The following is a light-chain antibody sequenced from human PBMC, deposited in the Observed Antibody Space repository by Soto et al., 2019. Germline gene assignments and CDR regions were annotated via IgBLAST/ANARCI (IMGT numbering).Light chain of an antibody. V-gene: IGLV1-40*01. CDR3: QSYDSTLSARYV. Sequence: QSVLTQPPSVSGAPGQRVTISCTGSSSNIGAGYDVHWYQQRPGTAPKLLIFGNINRPSGVPDRFSGSKSGTSASLAITGLQAEDVGEYCCQSYDSTLSARYVFGTGTKVTVL. CDR2: GNI. J-gene: IGLJ1*01. CDR1: SSNIGAGYD.